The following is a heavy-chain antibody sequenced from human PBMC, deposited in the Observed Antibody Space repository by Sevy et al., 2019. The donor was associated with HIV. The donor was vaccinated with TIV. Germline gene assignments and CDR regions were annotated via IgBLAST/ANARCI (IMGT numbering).Heavy chain of an antibody. D-gene: IGHD3-22*01. CDR1: GFTFSNAW. CDR3: TTGSRNYYDSSGYAFDI. V-gene: IGHV3-15*01. CDR2: IKSKTDGGTT. Sequence: GGSLRLSCAASGFTFSNAWMSWVRQAPGKGLEWVGRIKSKTDGGTTDYAAPVKGRFTISRDDSKNTLYLQMNSLKTEDKAVYYCTTGSRNYYDSSGYAFDIWGQGTMVTVSS. J-gene: IGHJ3*02.